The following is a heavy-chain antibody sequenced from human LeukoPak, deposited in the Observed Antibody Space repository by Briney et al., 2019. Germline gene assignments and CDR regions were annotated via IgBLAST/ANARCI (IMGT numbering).Heavy chain of an antibody. D-gene: IGHD3-3*01. V-gene: IGHV3-74*01. CDR3: VRSMSGRNDF. Sequence: PGGSLRLSCAGSGFTFSNYWVHWVRQAPGKGSMWVARISDVGTRTDYADSVRGRFTITRDNAMNTIDLQMNSLTAEDTAVYYCVRSMSGRNDFWGQGTVVSVAS. J-gene: IGHJ4*02. CDR1: GFTFSNYW. CDR2: ISDVGTRT.